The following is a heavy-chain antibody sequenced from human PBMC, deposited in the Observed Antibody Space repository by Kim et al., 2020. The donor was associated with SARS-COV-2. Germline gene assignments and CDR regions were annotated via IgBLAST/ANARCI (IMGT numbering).Heavy chain of an antibody. CDR1: GGSISSYY. CDR3: AREGIIAYYYYGMDV. Sequence: SETLSLTCTVSGGSISSYYWSWIRQPPGKGLEWIGYIYYSGSTNFNPSLKSRVTISVDTSKNQFSLKLSSVPAADTAVYYCAREGIIAYYYYGMDVWGQGTTVTVCS. J-gene: IGHJ6*02. V-gene: IGHV4-59*01. D-gene: IGHD3-16*01. CDR2: IYYSGST.